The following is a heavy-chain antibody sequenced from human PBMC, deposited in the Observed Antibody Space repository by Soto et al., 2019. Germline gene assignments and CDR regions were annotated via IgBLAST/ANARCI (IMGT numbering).Heavy chain of an antibody. V-gene: IGHV4-30-4*01. CDR3: AREGGESSDGLYYFDS. D-gene: IGHD2-8*01. Sequence: TLSLTCTVSGGSTSSDNYWSWIRQPPGKGLEWIGHIYYSGNTDYNPSLKSRLAISIDTSKNQFSLKLSSVTAADTAVYFCAREGGESSDGLYYFDSWCQGSLVTVS. CDR2: IYYSGNT. J-gene: IGHJ4*02. CDR1: GGSTSSDNY.